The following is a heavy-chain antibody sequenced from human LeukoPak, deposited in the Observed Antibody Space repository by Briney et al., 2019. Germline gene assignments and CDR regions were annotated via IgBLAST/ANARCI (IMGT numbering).Heavy chain of an antibody. J-gene: IGHJ4*02. D-gene: IGHD3-3*01. CDR3: AKDLGRYDFWSGYYGD. Sequence: GGSLRLSCAASGFTFSSYGMQWVRQAPGKGLEWVAVISYDGSNKYYADSVKGRFTISRDNSKNTLYLQMNSLRAEDTAVYYCAKDLGRYDFWSGYYGDWGQGTLVTVSS. CDR1: GFTFSSYG. V-gene: IGHV3-30*18. CDR2: ISYDGSNK.